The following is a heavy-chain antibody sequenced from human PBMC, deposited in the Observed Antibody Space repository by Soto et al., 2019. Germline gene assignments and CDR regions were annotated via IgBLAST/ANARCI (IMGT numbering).Heavy chain of an antibody. V-gene: IGHV4-31*03. J-gene: IGHJ4*02. Sequence: SETLSLTCTVSGGSISSGYCYWTWIRQHPGKGLEWIGYIYYSGSTYYNPSLKSRVTISEDTSKNQFSLKLRSVTAADTAVYYCARGDGYNYFASWGQGTLVTVSS. CDR2: IYYSGST. CDR1: GGSISSGYCY. CDR3: ARGDGYNYFAS. D-gene: IGHD5-12*01.